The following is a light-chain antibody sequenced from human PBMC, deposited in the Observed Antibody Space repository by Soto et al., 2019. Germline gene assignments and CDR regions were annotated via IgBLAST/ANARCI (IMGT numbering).Light chain of an antibody. CDR3: MQGTHWPWT. J-gene: IGKJ1*01. Sequence: DVVMTQSPLSLPVTLGQPASISCRSSQSLIHSDGNTYLSWFQQRPGQSPRRLIYEVSDRDSGVPDRFTGSGAGTDFKQKISRVEAEDVGVYYCMQGTHWPWTFGQGTEVEIK. CDR1: QSLIHSDGNTY. V-gene: IGKV2-30*02. CDR2: EVS.